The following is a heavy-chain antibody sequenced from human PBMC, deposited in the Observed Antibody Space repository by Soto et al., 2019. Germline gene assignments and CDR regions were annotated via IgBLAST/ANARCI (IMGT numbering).Heavy chain of an antibody. CDR3: AKDKYYD. V-gene: IGHV3-23*01. D-gene: IGHD3-16*01. CDR1: GFTLSNYG. J-gene: IGHJ4*02. Sequence: EVQLLESGGGLVQPGGSLRLSCAASGFTLSNYGMNWVRQAPGKGLEWVTGISGSDGSTYYADSVKGRFPISRDSSKNTAYLQMNTLRAEHTAVYYCAKDKYYDGGQGTLVTVSS. CDR2: ISGSDGST.